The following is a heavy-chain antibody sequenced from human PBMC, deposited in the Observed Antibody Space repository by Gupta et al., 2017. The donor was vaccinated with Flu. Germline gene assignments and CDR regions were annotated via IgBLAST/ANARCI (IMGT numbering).Heavy chain of an antibody. CDR2: RSYDGSNK. CDR3: AKDWKWNYNNYGMNV. Sequence: QEQVVESGGGVVQPGRSLRFSCAASGFSFSNYGMHWVRQAPGKGLEWVAVRSYDGSNKYYADSVKGRFTISRDNSKNTLYLQMNSLRTEDPAVYYCAKDWKWNYNNYGMNVWGQGTTVTVSS. V-gene: IGHV3-30*18. J-gene: IGHJ6*02. D-gene: IGHD5-24*01. CDR1: GFSFSNYG.